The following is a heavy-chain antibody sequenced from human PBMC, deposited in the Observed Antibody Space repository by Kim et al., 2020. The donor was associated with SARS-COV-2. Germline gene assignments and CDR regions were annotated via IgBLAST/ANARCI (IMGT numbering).Heavy chain of an antibody. CDR1: GYTFTSYD. D-gene: IGHD6-13*01. Sequence: ASVKVSCKASGYTFTSYDINWVRQATGQGLEWMGWMNPNSGNTGYAQKFQGRVTMTRNTSISTAYMELSSLRSEDTAVYYYARSFRAAAGPFYYYYYVDVWGKGTTVTGSS. CDR2: MNPNSGNT. CDR3: ARSFRAAAGPFYYYYYVDV. J-gene: IGHJ6*03. V-gene: IGHV1-8*01.